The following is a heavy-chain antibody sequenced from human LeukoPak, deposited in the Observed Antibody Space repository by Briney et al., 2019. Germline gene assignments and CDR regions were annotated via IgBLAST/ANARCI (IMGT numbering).Heavy chain of an antibody. CDR1: GFTFSSYS. V-gene: IGHV3-48*04. Sequence: GGSLRLSCAASGFTFSSYSMNWVRQAPGKGLEWLSYISISSTIYYADSVKGRFTIYRDNAKNSLYMQLNSLRAEETAVYYCAELGITMIGGVWGKGTTVTISS. J-gene: IGHJ6*04. CDR2: ISISSTI. CDR3: AELGITMIGGV. D-gene: IGHD3-10*02.